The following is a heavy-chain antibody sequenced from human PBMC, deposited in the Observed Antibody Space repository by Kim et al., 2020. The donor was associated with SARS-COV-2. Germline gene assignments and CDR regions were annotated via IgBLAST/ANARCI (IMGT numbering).Heavy chain of an antibody. V-gene: IGHV1-69*04. Sequence: SVKVSCKASGGTFSSYAISWVRQAPGQGLEWMGRIIPILGIANYAQKFQGRVTITTDKSTSTAYMELSSLRSEDTAVYYCATPLDYGDPPGAFDIWGQGTMVTVSS. CDR1: GGTFSSYA. CDR3: ATPLDYGDPPGAFDI. D-gene: IGHD4-17*01. CDR2: IIPILGIA. J-gene: IGHJ3*02.